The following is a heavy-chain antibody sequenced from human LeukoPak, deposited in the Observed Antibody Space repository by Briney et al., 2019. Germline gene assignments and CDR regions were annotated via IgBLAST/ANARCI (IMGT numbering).Heavy chain of an antibody. CDR3: AGSGSYFDYFDY. CDR1: GGSISSYY. V-gene: IGHV4-59*01. J-gene: IGHJ4*02. CDR2: IHYSGST. D-gene: IGHD1-26*01. Sequence: SETLSLTCTVSGGSISSYYWSWIRQPPGKGLEWIGYIHYSGSTNYNPSLKSRVTISVDTSKNQFSLKLSSVTAADTAVYYCAGSGSYFDYFDYWGQGTLVTVSS.